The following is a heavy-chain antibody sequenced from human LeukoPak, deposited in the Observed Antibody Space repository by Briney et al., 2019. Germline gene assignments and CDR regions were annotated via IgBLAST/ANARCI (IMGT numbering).Heavy chain of an antibody. CDR2: IIPIFGTA. CDR3: ARDRKVALRLYYYYMDV. V-gene: IGHV1-69*13. J-gene: IGHJ6*03. CDR1: GGTFSSHA. Sequence: ASVKVSCKASGGTFSSHAISWVRQAPGQGLEWMEGIIPIFGTANYAQKFQGRVTITADESTSTAYMELSSLRSEDTAVYYCARDRKVALRLYYYYMDVWGKGTTVTVSS. D-gene: IGHD4-17*01.